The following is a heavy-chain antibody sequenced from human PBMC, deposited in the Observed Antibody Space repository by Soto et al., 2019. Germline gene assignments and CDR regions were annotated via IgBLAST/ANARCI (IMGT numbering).Heavy chain of an antibody. V-gene: IGHV6-1*01. CDR3: VREATIVRGIINHIDY. Sequence: SQTLSLTCGISGGSVSSDNAVWNWIRQSPSRGLEWLGRTYYRSQWYTDYAVSVRSRIAINPDTSKNQFSLQLNSVTPEDTAVYYCVREATIVRGIINHIDYWGQGVLVTVSS. CDR2: TYYRSQWYT. J-gene: IGHJ4*02. D-gene: IGHD3-10*01. CDR1: GGSVSSDNAV.